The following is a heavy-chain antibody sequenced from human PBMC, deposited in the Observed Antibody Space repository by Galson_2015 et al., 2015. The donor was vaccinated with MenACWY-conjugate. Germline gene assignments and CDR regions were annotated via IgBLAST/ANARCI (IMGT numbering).Heavy chain of an antibody. Sequence: SLRLSCAASGFTVSSNYMNWVRQAPGKGLEWVSVIYSGGGTYYADSVKGRFTFSRDNSKNTLYLQMSSLRAEDTAIYYCAGGTYYDYWGQGTLVTVSS. D-gene: IGHD1-26*01. J-gene: IGHJ4*02. V-gene: IGHV3-53*01. CDR2: IYSGGGT. CDR1: GFTVSSNY. CDR3: AGGTYYDY.